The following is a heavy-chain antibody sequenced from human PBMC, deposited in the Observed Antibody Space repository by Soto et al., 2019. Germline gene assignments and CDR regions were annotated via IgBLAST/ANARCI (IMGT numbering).Heavy chain of an antibody. D-gene: IGHD4-4*01. Sequence: QVQLVQSGGEVKQPGASVKVSCKAPGYMFNSYGFSWVRQAPGQGLEWMGWISGYNGKTDYAQKFQGRVIMTIDTSTSTAYLELRSLRSDDTAVYYCARDETYSSYYFDYWGQGTLVTVSS. CDR3: ARDETYSSYYFDY. CDR2: ISGYNGKT. CDR1: GYMFNSYG. V-gene: IGHV1-18*04. J-gene: IGHJ4*02.